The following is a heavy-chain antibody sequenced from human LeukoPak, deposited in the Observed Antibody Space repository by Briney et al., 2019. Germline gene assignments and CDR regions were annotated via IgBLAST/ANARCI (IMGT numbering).Heavy chain of an antibody. CDR1: GGSISSYY. J-gene: IGHJ4*02. V-gene: IGHV4-59*12. CDR3: AKEGSWELLQYYFDY. CDR2: IYYSGST. D-gene: IGHD1-26*01. Sequence: SETLSLTCTVSGGSISSYYWSWIRQPPGRGLEWIGYIYYSGSTNYNPSLKSRVTISVDTSKNQFSLKLSSVTAADTAVYYCAKEGSWELLQYYFDYWGQGTLVTVSS.